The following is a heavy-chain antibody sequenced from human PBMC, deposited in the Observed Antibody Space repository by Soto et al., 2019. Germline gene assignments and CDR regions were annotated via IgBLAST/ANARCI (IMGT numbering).Heavy chain of an antibody. CDR1: GGSISSGGYY. V-gene: IGHV4-31*03. J-gene: IGHJ6*03. CDR3: ARNFGHCSSTSCPYYYYYYMDV. D-gene: IGHD2-2*01. Sequence: SETLSLTCTVSGGSISSGGYYWSWIRQHPGKGLEWIGYIYYSGSTYYNPSLKSRVTISVDTSKNQFSLKLSSVTAADTAVYYCARNFGHCSSTSCPYYYYYYMDVWGKGTTVNVSS. CDR2: IYYSGST.